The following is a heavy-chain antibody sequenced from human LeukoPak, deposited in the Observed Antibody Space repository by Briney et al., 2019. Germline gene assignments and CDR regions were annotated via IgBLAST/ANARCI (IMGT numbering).Heavy chain of an antibody. CDR2: INHSGST. Sequence: PLETLSLTCAVYGGSFSGYYWSWIRQPPGKGLEWIGEINHSGSTNYNPSLKSRVTISVDTSKNQFSLKLSSVTAADTAVYYCARVRAAAAYYYYYYGMDVWGQGTTVTVSS. V-gene: IGHV4-34*01. CDR3: ARVRAAAAYYYYYYGMDV. CDR1: GGSFSGYY. J-gene: IGHJ6*02. D-gene: IGHD6-13*01.